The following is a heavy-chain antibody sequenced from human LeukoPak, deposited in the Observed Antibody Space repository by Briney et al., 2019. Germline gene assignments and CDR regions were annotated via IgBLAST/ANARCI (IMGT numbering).Heavy chain of an antibody. Sequence: GGSLRLSCAASGFTFSSYAMSWVRQAPGKGLEWVSAISGSGGSTYYADSVKGRFTISRDNSENTLYLQMNSLRAEDTAVYYCAKVTGGYCSSTSCPHFDYWGQGTLVTVSS. CDR2: ISGSGGST. D-gene: IGHD2-2*01. CDR1: GFTFSSYA. V-gene: IGHV3-23*01. CDR3: AKVTGGYCSSTSCPHFDY. J-gene: IGHJ4*02.